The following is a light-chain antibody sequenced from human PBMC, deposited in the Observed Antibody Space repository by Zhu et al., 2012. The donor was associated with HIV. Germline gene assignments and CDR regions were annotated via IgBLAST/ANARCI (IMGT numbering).Light chain of an antibody. Sequence: EIVLTQSPGTLSLSPGERATLSCRASQSVSSIYLAWYQQKPGQAPRLLIYDVTSRATGISDRFSGSGSGTDFTLTISRLEPEDFAVYYCQQYGSFPITFGQGHDWRLN. V-gene: IGKV3-20*01. CDR2: DVT. CDR1: QSVSSIY. J-gene: IGKJ5*01. CDR3: QQYGSFPIT.